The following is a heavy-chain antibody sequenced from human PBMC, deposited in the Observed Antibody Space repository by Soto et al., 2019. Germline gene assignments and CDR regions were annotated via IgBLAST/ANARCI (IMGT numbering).Heavy chain of an antibody. CDR2: ISGYNGDT. J-gene: IGHJ6*02. CDR3: AKNGQPPYYYYGMDV. Sequence: QGQLVQSGAEVKKPGASVKVSCKASGYTFTRYGISWVRQAPGQGLEWMGWISGYNGDTKYAQKFQGRVTMTIDTSTTTTYIELRSLTSDDTAVYYCAKNGQPPYYYYGMDVWGHGTTVTVSS. D-gene: IGHD2-8*01. V-gene: IGHV1-18*01. CDR1: GYTFTRYG.